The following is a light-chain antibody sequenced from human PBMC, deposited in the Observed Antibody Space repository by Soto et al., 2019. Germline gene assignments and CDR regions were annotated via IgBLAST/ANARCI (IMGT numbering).Light chain of an antibody. Sequence: QSALTQPASVCGSPGQSITISCTGTSSDVGGYNYVSWYQQHPGKAPKLMIYDVSNRPSGVSNRFSGSKSGNTASLTISGLQAEDEADYYCSSYTSSSTPGVVFGGGTKLTVX. J-gene: IGLJ2*01. CDR2: DVS. CDR1: SSDVGGYNY. V-gene: IGLV2-14*01. CDR3: SSYTSSSTPGVV.